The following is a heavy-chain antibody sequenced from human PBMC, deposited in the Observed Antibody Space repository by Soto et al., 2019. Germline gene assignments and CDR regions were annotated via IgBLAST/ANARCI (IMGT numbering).Heavy chain of an antibody. Sequence: QVQLVQSGAEVKKPGSSVKVSCKLSGGTFSTYIISWVRQAPGHGLEWMGGIIPLFGAANYAQKFQGRVTITADKSTSTAYMELSSLRSEDTAIYYCAREDSSGYRFDYWGQGTLVTVST. CDR2: IIPLFGAA. J-gene: IGHJ4*02. CDR3: AREDSSGYRFDY. V-gene: IGHV1-69*06. D-gene: IGHD3-22*01. CDR1: GGTFSTYI.